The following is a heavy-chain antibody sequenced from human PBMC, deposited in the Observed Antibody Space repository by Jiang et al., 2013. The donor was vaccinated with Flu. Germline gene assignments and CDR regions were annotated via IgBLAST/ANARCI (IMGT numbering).Heavy chain of an antibody. CDR2: IYYSGNT. V-gene: IGHV4-59*01. CDR1: GGSITSYY. CDR3: ARSSYKDILTGYY. Sequence: EYGPGLVKPSETLSLTCTVSGGSITSYYWSWIRQPPGKGLEWIGYIYYSGNTNYNPSLKSRVTISVDTSKNQFSLELSSVTAADTAVYYCARSSYKDILTGYYWGQGTLVTVSS. J-gene: IGHJ4*02. D-gene: IGHD3-9*01.